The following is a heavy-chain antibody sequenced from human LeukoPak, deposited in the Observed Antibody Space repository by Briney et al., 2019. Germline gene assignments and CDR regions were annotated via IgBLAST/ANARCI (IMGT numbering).Heavy chain of an antibody. CDR3: ARGLRFLEWANDY. CDR2: MNPNSGNT. CDR1: GYTFTSYD. D-gene: IGHD3-3*01. Sequence: AAVKVSCKASGYTFTSYDINWERQATGQGLEWVGSMNPNSGNTGYAHKFQGRVTITRNPYIRTAYMELSSLRSEDTAVYYCARGLRFLEWANDYWGQGTLVTVSS. J-gene: IGHJ4*02. V-gene: IGHV1-8*03.